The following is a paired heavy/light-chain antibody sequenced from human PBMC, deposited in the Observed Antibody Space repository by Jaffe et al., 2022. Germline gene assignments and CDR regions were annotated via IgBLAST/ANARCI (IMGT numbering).Light chain of an antibody. V-gene: IGKV1-5*03. J-gene: IGKJ1*01. CDR2: KAS. CDR1: QSINNW. CDR3: QHYNSYST. Sequence: DIQMTQSPSTLSASVGDRVTITCRASQSINNWLAWYQQKPGEPPKLLIYKASFLESGVPSRFSGSGSGTEFTLTINSLQPDDFATYYCQHYNSYSTFGQGTKVEI.
Heavy chain of an antibody. V-gene: IGHV7-4-1*02. CDR1: GFRFTSYG. CDR3: ARGWDLRFLEWSQAQGHDYSYHYMDV. Sequence: QVQLVQSGSELKKPGASVKVSCKASGFRFTSYGLNWVRQAPGQGLEWLGWINTNTGNPTYAQGFRGRFVFSLDTSVNTAYLQISSLKAADTAVYYCARGWDLRFLEWSQAQGHDYSYHYMDVWGKGTTVTVSS. CDR2: INTNTGNP. D-gene: IGHD3-3*01. J-gene: IGHJ6*03.